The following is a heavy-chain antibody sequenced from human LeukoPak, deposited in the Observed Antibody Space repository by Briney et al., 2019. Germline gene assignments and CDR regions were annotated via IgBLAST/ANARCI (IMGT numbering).Heavy chain of an antibody. CDR1: GGSFSGYY. Sequence: SETLSLTCAVYGGSFSGYYWSWIRQPPGKGLEWIGEINHSGSTNYNPSLKSRVTISVDTSKNQFSLKLSSVTAADTAVYYCTRVAVAGRRYDYWGQGTLVTVSS. CDR2: INHSGST. V-gene: IGHV4-34*01. CDR3: TRVAVAGRRYDY. J-gene: IGHJ4*02. D-gene: IGHD6-19*01.